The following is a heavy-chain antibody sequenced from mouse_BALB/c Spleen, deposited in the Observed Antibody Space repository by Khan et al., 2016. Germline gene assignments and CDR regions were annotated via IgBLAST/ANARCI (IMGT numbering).Heavy chain of an antibody. CDR3: ARSKISGYFDY. Sequence: QVQLQQSGAELARPGTSVKLSCKASGYTFTNYWMQWLKQRPGQGLEWIGAIYPGDGDTRYTQKFKGEATLTADKSSSTAYMQLSSLASEDSAVYYCARSKISGYFDYWGQGTTLTVSS. D-gene: IGHD1-3*01. CDR1: GYTFTNYW. J-gene: IGHJ2*01. V-gene: IGHV1-87*01. CDR2: IYPGDGDT.